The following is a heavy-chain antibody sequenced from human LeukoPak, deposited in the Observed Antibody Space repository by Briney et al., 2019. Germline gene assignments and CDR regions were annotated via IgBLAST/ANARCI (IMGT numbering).Heavy chain of an antibody. CDR2: INSDGSST. V-gene: IGHV3-74*01. D-gene: IGHD3-9*01. J-gene: IGHJ4*02. CDR3: ARDRGWNVILTGYPTLDY. Sequence: GGSLRLSCAASGFTFSSYWMHWVRQAPGKGLVWVSRINSDGSSTSYADSVKGRFTISRDNAKNTLYLQMNSLSAEDTAVYYCARDRGWNVILTGYPTLDYWGQGTLVTVSS. CDR1: GFTFSSYW.